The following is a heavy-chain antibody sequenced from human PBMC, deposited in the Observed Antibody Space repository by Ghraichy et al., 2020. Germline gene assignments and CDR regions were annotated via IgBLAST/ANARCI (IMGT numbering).Heavy chain of an antibody. J-gene: IGHJ4*02. CDR3: ARDDILTGYYRSPHFDY. CDR2: INHSGST. Sequence: SETLSLTCAVYGGSSVGTSWSWTRKPPGKGLEWIGEINHSGSTNYNPSPKSRVTISVDTSKNQFSLKLSSVTAADTAVYYCARDDILTGYYRSPHFDYWGQGTLVTVSS. V-gene: IGHV4-34*01. D-gene: IGHD3-9*01. CDR1: GGSSVGTS.